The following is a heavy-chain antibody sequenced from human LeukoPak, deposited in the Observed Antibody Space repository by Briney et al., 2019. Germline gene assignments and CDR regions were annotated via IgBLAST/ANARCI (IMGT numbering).Heavy chain of an antibody. CDR3: ARDRRFDY. J-gene: IGHJ4*02. V-gene: IGHV3-21*01. CDR2: ISTGSSYI. CDR1: GFTFSSYS. Sequence: GGSLRLSCAASGFTFSSYSMNWVREAPGKGLEWVASISTGSSYIYYADSVKGRFTMSRDNAKNSLYLQMNSLRAEDTAVYYCARDRRFDYWGQGTLVTVSS.